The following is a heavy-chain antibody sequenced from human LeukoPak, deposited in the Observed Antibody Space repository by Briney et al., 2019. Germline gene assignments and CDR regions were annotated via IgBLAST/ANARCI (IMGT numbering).Heavy chain of an antibody. CDR1: GFTFSSYA. V-gene: IGHV3-23*01. Sequence: GGSLRLSCAASGFTFSSYAMSWVRQAPGKGLEWVSAISGSGGSTYYADSVKGRFTISRDNSKNTLYLQMNSLRAEDTAVYYCAKESFRYDYVWGSYRSHFDYWGQGTLVTVSS. CDR2: ISGSGGST. D-gene: IGHD3-16*02. J-gene: IGHJ4*02. CDR3: AKESFRYDYVWGSYRSHFDY.